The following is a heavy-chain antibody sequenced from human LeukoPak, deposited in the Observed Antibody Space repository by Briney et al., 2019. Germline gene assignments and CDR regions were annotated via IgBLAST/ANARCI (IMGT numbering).Heavy chain of an antibody. J-gene: IGHJ6*03. CDR2: INHSGTT. CDR3: ARLRPQRIVAGVGYSYRYMDV. V-gene: IGHV4-34*01. CDR1: GGSFSYYY. Sequence: PSETLSLTCAVYGGSFSYYYWSWIRQPPGKGLEWIGEINHSGTTNYNPSLKSRVTISVDTSKNQFSLQLMSVTPEDTAVYYCARLRPQRIVAGVGYSYRYMDVWGKGTSVSVFS. D-gene: IGHD5-12*01.